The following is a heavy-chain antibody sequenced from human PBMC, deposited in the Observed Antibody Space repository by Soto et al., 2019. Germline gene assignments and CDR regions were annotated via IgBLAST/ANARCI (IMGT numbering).Heavy chain of an antibody. CDR2: IKQDGSEK. CDR3: ARVRSSSLKY. CDR1: GFTFSSYW. Sequence: PWGSRRLSCAASGFTFSSYWMSWVRQDPGKGLEWVANIKQDGSEKYYVDSVKGRFTISRDNAKNSLYLQMNSLRAEDTAVYYCARVRSSSLKYWGKETMVIISS. V-gene: IGHV3-7*01. D-gene: IGHD6-13*01. J-gene: IGHJ4*02.